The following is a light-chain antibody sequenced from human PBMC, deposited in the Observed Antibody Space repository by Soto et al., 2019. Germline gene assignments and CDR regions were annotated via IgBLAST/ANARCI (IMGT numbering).Light chain of an antibody. V-gene: IGLV1-44*01. CDR2: SNI. Sequence: QAVVTQPPSASGAPGRTVTISCSGSTSNLGGSAVNWYQQLPGTAPKLLIFSNIQRPSGIPDRFSGSKFGTSASLVISGLQSDDEADYYCAAWDNSLIGLWVFGGGTKLTVL. J-gene: IGLJ3*02. CDR1: TSNLGGSA. CDR3: AAWDNSLIGLWV.